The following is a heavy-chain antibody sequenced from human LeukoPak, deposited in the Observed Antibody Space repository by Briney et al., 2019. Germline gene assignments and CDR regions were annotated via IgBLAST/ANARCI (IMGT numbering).Heavy chain of an antibody. CDR1: GGSISSYY. D-gene: IGHD3-9*01. Sequence: SETLSLTCTVSGGSISSYYWSWIRQPPGKGLEWIGEINHSGSTNYNPSLKSRVTISVDTSKNQFSLKLSSVTAADTAVYYCARQMRYFDWEGAFDIWGQGTMVTVSS. J-gene: IGHJ3*02. V-gene: IGHV4-34*01. CDR2: INHSGST. CDR3: ARQMRYFDWEGAFDI.